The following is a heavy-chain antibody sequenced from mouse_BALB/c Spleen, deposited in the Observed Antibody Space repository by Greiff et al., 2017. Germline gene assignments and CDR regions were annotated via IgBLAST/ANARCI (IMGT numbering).Heavy chain of an antibody. CDR1: GFTFSDYY. CDR3: ARDRDYGSSGFAY. CDR2: ISDGGSYT. V-gene: IGHV5-4*02. Sequence: EVHLVESGGGLVKPGGSLKLSCAASGFTFSDYYMYWVRQTPEKRLEWVATISDGGSYTYYPDSVKGRFTISRDNAKNNLYLQMSSLKSEDTAMYYCARDRDYGSSGFAYWGQGTLVTVSA. D-gene: IGHD1-1*01. J-gene: IGHJ3*01.